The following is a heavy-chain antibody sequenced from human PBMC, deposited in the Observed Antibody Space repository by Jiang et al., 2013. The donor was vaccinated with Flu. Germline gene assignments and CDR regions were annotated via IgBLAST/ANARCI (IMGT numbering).Heavy chain of an antibody. Sequence: VQLVESGGGVVQPGRSLRFSCAASGFAFSNYDMHWVRQAPGKGLEWVAVISDDGSDKYYADAVKGRFTVSRDNSKKKLYLQMNDLRTEDTAVYYCAKGLSGYDFHYFDFWGQGAWSPSP. V-gene: IGHV3-30*18. CDR1: GFAFSNYD. CDR3: AKGLSGYDFHYFDF. J-gene: IGHJ4*02. CDR2: ISDDGSDK. D-gene: IGHD5-12*01.